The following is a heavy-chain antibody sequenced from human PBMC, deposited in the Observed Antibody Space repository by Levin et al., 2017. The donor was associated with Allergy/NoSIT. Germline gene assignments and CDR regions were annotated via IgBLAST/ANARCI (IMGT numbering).Heavy chain of an antibody. D-gene: IGHD2-2*01. CDR2: ISSSGSTI. V-gene: IGHV3-48*03. Sequence: GESLKISCAASGFTFSSYEMNWVRQAPGKGLEWVSYISSSGSTIYYADSVKGRFTISRDNAKNSLYLQMNSLRAEDTAVYYCARDCSSTSCLRFDYWGQGTLVTVSS. J-gene: IGHJ4*02. CDR1: GFTFSSYE. CDR3: ARDCSSTSCLRFDY.